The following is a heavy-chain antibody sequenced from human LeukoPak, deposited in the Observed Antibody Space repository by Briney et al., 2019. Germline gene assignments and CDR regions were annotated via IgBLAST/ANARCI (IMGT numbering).Heavy chain of an antibody. CDR3: ARGLARTSMVTRGGVRFDY. J-gene: IGHJ4*02. Sequence: ASVKVSCKASGYTFTSYDINWVRQATGQELEWMGWMNPNSGNTGYAQKFQGRVTMTRNTSISTANMELSSLRSEDTAVYYCARGLARTSMVTRGGVRFDYWGQGTLVTVSS. V-gene: IGHV1-8*01. D-gene: IGHD5-18*01. CDR2: MNPNSGNT. CDR1: GYTFTSYD.